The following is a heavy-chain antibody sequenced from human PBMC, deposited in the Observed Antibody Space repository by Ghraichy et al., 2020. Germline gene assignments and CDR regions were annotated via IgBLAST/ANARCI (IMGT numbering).Heavy chain of an antibody. J-gene: IGHJ6*02. CDR1: GYTLTELS. CDR2: FDSEDGET. Sequence: ASVKVSCKVSGYTLTELSIHWVRQAPGKGLEWMGGFDSEDGETIYAQKFQGRVTMTEDTSTDTAYMELSSLRSEDTAVYYCATLFGDYGMDVWGQGTTVTVSS. V-gene: IGHV1-24*01. CDR3: ATLFGDYGMDV. D-gene: IGHD3-10*02.